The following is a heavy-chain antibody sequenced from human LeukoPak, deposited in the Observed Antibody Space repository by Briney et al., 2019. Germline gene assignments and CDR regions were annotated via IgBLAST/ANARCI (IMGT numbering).Heavy chain of an antibody. Sequence: PSETVSLTCTVSGGSNSSGDYYWRRIRQPPGNGLVWFGYINYSGSNYYHPSLKSRITISEDPSKNQFSLMLSPMTAADTAMFYCARGYFISTTCYFDDCSQGTLVTVSS. CDR3: ARGYFISTTCYFDD. D-gene: IGHD2-2*01. J-gene: IGHJ4*02. CDR2: INYSGSN. CDR1: GGSNSSGDYY. V-gene: IGHV4-30-4*08.